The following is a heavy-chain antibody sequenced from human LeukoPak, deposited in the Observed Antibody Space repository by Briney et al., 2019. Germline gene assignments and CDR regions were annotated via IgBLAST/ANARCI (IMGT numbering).Heavy chain of an antibody. J-gene: IGHJ3*02. D-gene: IGHD3-22*01. CDR3: AYDSSGYPARGDAFDI. CDR2: ISAYNGNT. Sequence: ASVKVSCKASGYTFTSYGISWVRRAPGQGLEWMGWISAYNGNTNYAQKLQGRVTMTTDTSTSTAYMELRSLRSDDTAVYYCAYDSSGYPARGDAFDIWGQGTMVTVSS. CDR1: GYTFTSYG. V-gene: IGHV1-18*01.